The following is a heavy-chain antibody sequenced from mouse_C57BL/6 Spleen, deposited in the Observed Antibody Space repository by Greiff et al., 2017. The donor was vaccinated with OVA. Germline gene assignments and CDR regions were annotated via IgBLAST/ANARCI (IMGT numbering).Heavy chain of an antibody. V-gene: IGHV14-4*01. CDR2: IDTENGDT. D-gene: IGHD1-1*01. J-gene: IGHJ3*01. CDR3: ATYRDYYGSSWFAY. Sequence: VQLKESGAELVRPGASVKLSCTASGFNIKDDYMHWVKQRPEQGLEWIGWIDTENGDTEYASKFQGKATITADTSSNTAYRQLSSLTSEDTSVYYCATYRDYYGSSWFAYWGQGTLGTVSA. CDR1: GFNIKDDY.